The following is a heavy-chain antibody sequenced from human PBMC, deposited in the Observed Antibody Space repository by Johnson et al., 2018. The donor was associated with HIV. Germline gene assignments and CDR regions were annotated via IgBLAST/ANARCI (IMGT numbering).Heavy chain of an antibody. Sequence: QVQLVESGGGVVQPGRSLRLSCAASGFTFSNYGMDWVRQAPGKGLEWVAVISYDGSHKYCADSVKGRFTISRDNSKNTLYLQMNSLRAEDTAVYYCARDLAALNAFDIWGQGTMVTISS. CDR2: ISYDGSHK. D-gene: IGHD2-15*01. CDR3: ARDLAALNAFDI. CDR1: GFTFSNYG. J-gene: IGHJ3*02. V-gene: IGHV3-30*03.